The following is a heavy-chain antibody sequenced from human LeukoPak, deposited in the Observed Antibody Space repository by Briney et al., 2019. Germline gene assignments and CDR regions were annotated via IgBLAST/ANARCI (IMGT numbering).Heavy chain of an antibody. V-gene: IGHV3-23*01. CDR3: ARGPRGFDI. J-gene: IGHJ3*02. CDR2: ISGSGGTT. CDR1: GFTFSSYS. Sequence: GGSLRLSCAASGFTFSSYSMNWVRQAPGKGLEWVSTISGSGGTTYYADSVRGRFTISRDNSNNTVYLQMNSLRAEDTAVYYCARGPRGFDIWGQGTMVTVSS.